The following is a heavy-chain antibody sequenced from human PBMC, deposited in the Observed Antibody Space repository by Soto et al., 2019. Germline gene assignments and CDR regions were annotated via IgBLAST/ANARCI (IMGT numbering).Heavy chain of an antibody. J-gene: IGHJ6*02. Sequence: ASVKVSCKASGYTFTSYYMHWVRQAPGQGLEWMGIINPSGGSTSYAQKFQGRVTMTRDTSTSTVYMELSSLRSEDTAVYYCARDLDVQGYYDILTGPHYYYYGMDVWGQGTTVTVSS. D-gene: IGHD3-9*01. CDR2: INPSGGST. CDR3: ARDLDVQGYYDILTGPHYYYYGMDV. V-gene: IGHV1-46*01. CDR1: GYTFTSYY.